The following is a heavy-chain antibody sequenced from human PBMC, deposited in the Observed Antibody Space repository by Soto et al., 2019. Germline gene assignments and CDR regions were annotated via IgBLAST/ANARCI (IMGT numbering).Heavy chain of an antibody. D-gene: IGHD5-18*01. CDR3: ARDIRGYSRAFDY. J-gene: IGHJ4*02. CDR2: IYYNGST. V-gene: IGHV4-61*08. Sequence: NPSETLSLTCTVSGGSVSGGAYYWTWIRQPPGKGLEWIGYIYYNGSTTYNPSLKSRVTISIDTSKNQFSLKLTSATAADTAVYYCARDIRGYSRAFDYWGQGALVTVSS. CDR1: GGSVSGGAYY.